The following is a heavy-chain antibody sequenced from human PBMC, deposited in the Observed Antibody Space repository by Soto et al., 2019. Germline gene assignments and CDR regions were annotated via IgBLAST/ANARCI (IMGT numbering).Heavy chain of an antibody. CDR1: GFTFSSYA. CDR2: ISGSGGST. V-gene: IGHV3-23*01. Sequence: EVQLLESGGGLVQPGGSLRLSCAASGFTFSSYAMSWVRQAPGKGLEWVSAISGSGGSTYYADSVKGRFTISRDNSKNTLYLQMNSLRAEDTAVYYCAKGMAVGGGYYLYYYYYYMDVWGKGTTVTVSS. D-gene: IGHD3-3*01. J-gene: IGHJ6*03. CDR3: AKGMAVGGGYYLYYYYYYMDV.